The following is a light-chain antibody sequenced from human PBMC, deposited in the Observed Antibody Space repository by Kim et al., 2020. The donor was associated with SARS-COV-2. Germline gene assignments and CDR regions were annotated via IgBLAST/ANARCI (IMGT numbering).Light chain of an antibody. J-gene: IGKJ1*01. Sequence: VSPGERATPSCRASLRLSTNVAWYQQKPGQSPRLLIYGASTRATGVPDRFSGSESGTEFTLTISGLQSEDFAVYYCQQYYNWPRTFGQGTKVDIK. CDR2: GAS. CDR3: QQYYNWPRT. V-gene: IGKV3-15*01. CDR1: LRLSTN.